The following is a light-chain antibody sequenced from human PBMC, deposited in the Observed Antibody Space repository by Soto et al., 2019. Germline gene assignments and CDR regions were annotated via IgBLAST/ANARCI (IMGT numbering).Light chain of an antibody. V-gene: IGKV3-11*01. Sequence: DILLTQSPATLSLSPGERATLSCRASQSVSSYLAWYQQKPGQAPSLLIYDASNRATGIPARFSGSGSGTDFTLTIGSLEPEDFAVYYCQQRANWPRTFGQGTKVDIK. J-gene: IGKJ1*01. CDR1: QSVSSY. CDR2: DAS. CDR3: QQRANWPRT.